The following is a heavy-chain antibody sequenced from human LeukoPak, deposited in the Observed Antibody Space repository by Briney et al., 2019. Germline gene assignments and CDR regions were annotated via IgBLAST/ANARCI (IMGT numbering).Heavy chain of an antibody. D-gene: IGHD3-9*01. Sequence: PSETLSLTCTVSGGSISSGDYYWSWIRQPPGKGLEWIGYIYYSGSTYYNPSLKSRVTISVDTSKNQFSLKLSSVTAADTAVYYCARVFPRLTFDHWGQGTLVTVSS. J-gene: IGHJ4*02. CDR3: ARVFPRLTFDH. CDR2: IYYSGST. V-gene: IGHV4-30-4*01. CDR1: GGSISSGDYY.